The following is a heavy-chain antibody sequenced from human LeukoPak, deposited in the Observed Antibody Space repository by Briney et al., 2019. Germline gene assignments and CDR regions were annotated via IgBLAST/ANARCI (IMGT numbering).Heavy chain of an antibody. J-gene: IGHJ4*02. CDR3: ARVPSNTSGRNPYFAY. D-gene: IGHD6-19*01. Sequence: ASVKVSRKGSVYTFTRYGIRGVRQAPGQGREWVGWIGTYNGDTNYAQQHQGRVTMTTDPSTNPAYMELRSLRSDDTAVYYCARVPSNTSGRNPYFAYWGQGTLVTVSS. CDR1: VYTFTRYG. CDR2: IGTYNGDT. V-gene: IGHV1-18*01.